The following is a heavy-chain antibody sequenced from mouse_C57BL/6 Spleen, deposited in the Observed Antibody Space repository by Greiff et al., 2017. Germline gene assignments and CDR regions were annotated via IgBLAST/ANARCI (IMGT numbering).Heavy chain of an antibody. CDR1: GYTFTSYW. CDR2: IHPSDSDT. Sequence: VKLMESGAELMKPGASVKLSCKATGYTFTSYWMHWVKQRPGQGLEWIGRIHPSDSDTNYNQKFKGKATLTVDKSSSTAYMQLSSLTSEDSAVSYCAIWGLSYSEDYWGQGTTLTVSS. CDR3: AIWGLSYSEDY. J-gene: IGHJ2*01. V-gene: IGHV1-74*01. D-gene: IGHD1-1*01.